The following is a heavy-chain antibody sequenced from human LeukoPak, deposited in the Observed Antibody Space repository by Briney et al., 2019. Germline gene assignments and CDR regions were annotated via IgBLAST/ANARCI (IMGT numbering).Heavy chain of an antibody. Sequence: SETLSLTCTVSGGSISSSSYYWGWIRQPPGKGLEWIGSIHYSGSTYYNPSLKSRVTISVDTSKNQFSLKLSSVTAADTAVYYCARDGVVGYDDYYYMDVWGKGTTVTVSS. J-gene: IGHJ6*03. V-gene: IGHV4-39*07. CDR1: GGSISSSSYY. CDR2: IHYSGST. CDR3: ARDGVVGYDDYYYMDV. D-gene: IGHD5-12*01.